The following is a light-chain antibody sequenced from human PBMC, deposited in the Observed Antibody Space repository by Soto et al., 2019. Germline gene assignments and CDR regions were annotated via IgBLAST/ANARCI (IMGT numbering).Light chain of an antibody. Sequence: DIVLTQSPGTLSLSPGERATLSCRASQNFGGMFVAWYQQKLGQATRLLIYGSSSRATGIPDRFSGSGSGTDFTLTISRLEPEDFAMYYCQQYGGSLLTFGGGTRVEIK. CDR1: QNFGGMF. J-gene: IGKJ4*01. CDR3: QQYGGSLLT. V-gene: IGKV3-20*01. CDR2: GSS.